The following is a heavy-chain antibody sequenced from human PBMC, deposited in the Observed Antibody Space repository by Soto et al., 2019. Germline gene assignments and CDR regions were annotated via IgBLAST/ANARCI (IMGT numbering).Heavy chain of an antibody. CDR1: GFTFSTYG. Sequence: GGSLRLSCAASGFTFSTYGMHWVRQAPGKGLEWVAIIWFDGTNKYYADSVRGRFTISRDNSKNTLFLQMNSLRAEDTAGYYCARDQRGSAWHNSHYYGMDVWGQGTTVTVSS. CDR2: IWFDGTNK. V-gene: IGHV3-33*01. D-gene: IGHD6-19*01. CDR3: ARDQRGSAWHNSHYYGMDV. J-gene: IGHJ6*02.